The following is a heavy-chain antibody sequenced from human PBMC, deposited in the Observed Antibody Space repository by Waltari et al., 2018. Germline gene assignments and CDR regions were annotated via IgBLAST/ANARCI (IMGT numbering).Heavy chain of an antibody. CDR2: ISSSSSTI. CDR3: ARIPYSSGWSTDY. D-gene: IGHD6-19*01. J-gene: IGHJ4*02. Sequence: EVQLVESGGGLVQPGGSLRLSCAASGFTFSSYSMNWVRQAPGKGLEWVSYISSSSSTIYYADSVKGRFTISRDNAKNSLYLQMNSLRAEDTAVYYCARIPYSSGWSTDYWGQGTLVTVSS. V-gene: IGHV3-48*04. CDR1: GFTFSSYS.